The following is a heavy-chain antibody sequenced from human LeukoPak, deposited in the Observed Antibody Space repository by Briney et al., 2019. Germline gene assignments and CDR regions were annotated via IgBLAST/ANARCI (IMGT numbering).Heavy chain of an antibody. CDR1: GFSISDHY. V-gene: IGHV3-72*01. Sequence: QPGGSLRLSCAVSGFSISDHYMDWVRQAPGKGLEWVGCVSYRPNGYTTDYGTSVKGRFTISRDDSKNSLYLQMNSLTSEDTAMYFCARVRHGDFFDYWGQGTLVSVSS. D-gene: IGHD4-17*01. CDR3: ARVRHGDFFDY. J-gene: IGHJ4*02. CDR2: VSYRPNGYTT.